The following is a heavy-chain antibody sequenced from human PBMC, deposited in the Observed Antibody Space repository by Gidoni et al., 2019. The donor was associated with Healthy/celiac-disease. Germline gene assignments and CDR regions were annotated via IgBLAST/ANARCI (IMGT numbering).Heavy chain of an antibody. CDR2: ISSSSSYR. D-gene: IGHD2-15*01. CDR1: GFTFRSYS. J-gene: IGHJ4*02. Sequence: EVQLVESGGGLVKPGGSLRLSCAASGFTFRSYSMNWVRQAPGKGLEWVASISSSSSYRYYADAVNGRCTISRDNAKNSLYLQMNSLRAEDTDVYYCARGQGVVAATRGDNFDYWGQGTLVTVSS. CDR3: ARGQGVVAATRGDNFDY. V-gene: IGHV3-21*01.